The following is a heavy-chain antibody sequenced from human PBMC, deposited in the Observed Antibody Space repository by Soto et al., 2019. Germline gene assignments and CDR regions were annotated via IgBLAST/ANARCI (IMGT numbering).Heavy chain of an antibody. CDR3: AKDASSWFYYFYGMDV. V-gene: IGHV1-18*01. J-gene: IGHJ6*02. CDR2: ISGYNDNT. CDR1: GYIFSNFG. D-gene: IGHD2-2*01. Sequence: QIQLEQSRPELRKPGASVKVSCKASGYIFSNFGIIWVRQAPGQGLEWMGWISGYNDNTNYAQKFQDRLRMTTDISTGTAYMELTTLRSEDTAVYYCAKDASSWFYYFYGMDVWGQGTTVTVSS.